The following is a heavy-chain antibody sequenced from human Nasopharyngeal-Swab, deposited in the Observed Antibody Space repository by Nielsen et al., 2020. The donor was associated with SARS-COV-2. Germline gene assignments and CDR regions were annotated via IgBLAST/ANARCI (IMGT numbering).Heavy chain of an antibody. CDR3: ARDRNIWSGYNSYMDV. J-gene: IGHJ6*03. Sequence: GESLKIPCAASGFTFSSYAMHWVRQAPGKGLEWVAVISYDGSNKYYADSVKGRFTISRDNSKNTLYLQMNSLRAEDTAVYYCARDRNIWSGYNSYMDVWGKGTTVTVSS. V-gene: IGHV3-30-3*01. CDR1: GFTFSSYA. D-gene: IGHD3-3*01. CDR2: ISYDGSNK.